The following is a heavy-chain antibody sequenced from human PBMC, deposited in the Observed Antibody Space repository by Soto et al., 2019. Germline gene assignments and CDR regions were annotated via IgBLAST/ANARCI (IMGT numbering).Heavy chain of an antibody. Sequence: QVQLQESGPGLVKPSQTLTLTCSVSGGSSDTGGFYWSWARQLPGKGLQWIGYIYYTGAAYYNPALKSRVVISLDTSANQFSLSLTSLTAADTAVYYCASGNFKDISFDSWGQGRLVTVSS. D-gene: IGHD1-1*01. J-gene: IGHJ4*02. CDR3: ASGNFKDISFDS. V-gene: IGHV4-31*03. CDR2: IYYTGAA. CDR1: GGSSDTGGFY.